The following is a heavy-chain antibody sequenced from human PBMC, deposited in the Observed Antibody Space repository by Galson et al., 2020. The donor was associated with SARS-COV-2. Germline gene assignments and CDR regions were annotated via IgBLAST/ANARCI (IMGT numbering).Heavy chain of an antibody. CDR2: IYSSGST. Sequence: KASETLSLTCTVSGGSISSYYWSWIRQPPGKGLEWIGYIYSSGSTNYNPSLKSRVTISVDTSKNQFSLKLSSVTAADTAVYYCARVVFGCSGGSCYLTISGGYFDLWGRGTLVTVSS. CDR1: GGSISSYY. V-gene: IGHV4-59*01. CDR3: ARVVFGCSGGSCYLTISGGYFDL. J-gene: IGHJ2*01. D-gene: IGHD2-15*01.